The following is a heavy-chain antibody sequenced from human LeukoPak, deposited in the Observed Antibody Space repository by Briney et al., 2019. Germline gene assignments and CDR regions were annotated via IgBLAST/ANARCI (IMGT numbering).Heavy chain of an antibody. J-gene: IGHJ4*02. CDR1: GFTFSSYG. Sequence: DPGGALRLSCAASGFTFSSYGMNWVRQAPGKGLEWVATINQDGSEKYYVDSVKGRFTISRDNAKNSLFLQMNSLRAEDTAVYYCARDRITDFWSGYYTNYFDYWGQGTLVTVSS. CDR3: ARDRITDFWSGYYTNYFDY. CDR2: INQDGSEK. D-gene: IGHD3-3*01. V-gene: IGHV3-7*01.